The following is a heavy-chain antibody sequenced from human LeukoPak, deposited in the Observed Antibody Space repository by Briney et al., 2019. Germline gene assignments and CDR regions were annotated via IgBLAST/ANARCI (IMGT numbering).Heavy chain of an antibody. CDR3: ARLQGRGDNYLDY. D-gene: IGHD7-27*01. Sequence: SETVSFTCSVSGGSISNYYWSWIRQPPGKRLEWIGYVSYSGSSSSNPSLESRVTISVDMSKNQFSLRLSSVTASDTAVYYCARLQGRGDNYLDYWGQGTLVTVSS. V-gene: IGHV4-59*08. CDR1: GGSISNYY. J-gene: IGHJ4*02. CDR2: VSYSGSS.